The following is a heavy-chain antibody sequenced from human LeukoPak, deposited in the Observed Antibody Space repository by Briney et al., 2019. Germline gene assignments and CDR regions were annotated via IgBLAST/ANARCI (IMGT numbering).Heavy chain of an antibody. CDR3: ARDTYYDFWSGAIEFDP. CDR1: GYTFTSYG. CDR2: ISAYNGNT. Sequence: GASVKVSCKASGYTFTSYGISWVRQAPGQGLEWMGWISAYNGNTNYAQKLQGRVTMTTDTSTSTAYMELRSLRSDDTAVYYCARDTYYDFWSGAIEFDPWGQGTLVTVS. J-gene: IGHJ5*02. D-gene: IGHD3-3*01. V-gene: IGHV1-18*01.